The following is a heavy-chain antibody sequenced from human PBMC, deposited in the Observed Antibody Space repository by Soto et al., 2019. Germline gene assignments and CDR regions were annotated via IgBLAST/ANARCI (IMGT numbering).Heavy chain of an antibody. V-gene: IGHV3-23*01. D-gene: IGHD3-16*01. J-gene: IGHJ4*02. CDR3: AKDRAFGGVTNYFDY. CDR1: GFTFSSYA. CDR2: ISGSGGST. Sequence: GGSLRLSCAASGFTFSSYAMSWVRQAPGKGLEWVSAISGSGGSTYYADSVKGRFTISRDNSKNTLYLQMNSLRAEDTAVYYCAKDRAFGGVTNYFDYWGQGTLVTVSS.